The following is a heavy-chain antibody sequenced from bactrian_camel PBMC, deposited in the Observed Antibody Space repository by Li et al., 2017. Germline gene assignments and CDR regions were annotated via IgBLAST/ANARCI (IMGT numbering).Heavy chain of an antibody. CDR3: AANTFGGKYCNAGHNRADYKY. J-gene: IGHJ4*01. CDR1: GATYSNTC. Sequence: HVQLVESGGGSVQAGGSMSLSCEASGATYSNTCMGWFRQSPGKEREGVASISDGGGARQLYADSVQGRFTISRDNAKEMLYLQMDNLQPEDTGMYYCAANTFGGKYCNAGHNRADYKYWGQGTQVTVS. CDR2: ISDGGGA. D-gene: IGHD4*01. V-gene: IGHV3S53*01.